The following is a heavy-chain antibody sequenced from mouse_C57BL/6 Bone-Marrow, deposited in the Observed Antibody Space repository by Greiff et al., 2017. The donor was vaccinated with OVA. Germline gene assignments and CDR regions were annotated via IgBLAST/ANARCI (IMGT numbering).Heavy chain of an antibody. CDR2: IDPNSGGT. CDR3: ARYYGSSYPAWFAY. D-gene: IGHD1-1*01. Sequence: QVQLQQSGPELVKPGASVKLSCKASGYTFTSYWMHWVKQRPGRGLEWIGRIDPNSGGTKYSEKFKSKATLTVDKPSSTAYMQLSSLTSEDSAVYYCARYYGSSYPAWFAYWGQGTLVTVSA. J-gene: IGHJ3*01. V-gene: IGHV1-72*01. CDR1: GYTFTSYW.